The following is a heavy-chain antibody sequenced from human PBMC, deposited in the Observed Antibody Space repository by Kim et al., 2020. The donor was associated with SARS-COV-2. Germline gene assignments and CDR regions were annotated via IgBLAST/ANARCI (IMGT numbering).Heavy chain of an antibody. V-gene: IGHV3-33*05. CDR3: ARDPRTVQGRAELSGYDRLVDY. D-gene: IGHD5-12*01. Sequence: GGSLRLSCAASGFTFSSYGMHWVRQAPGKGLEWVAVISYDGSNKYYADSVKGRFTISRDNSKNTLYLQMNSLRAEDTAVYYCARDPRTVQGRAELSGYDRLVDYWGQGTLVTVSS. CDR2: ISYDGSNK. J-gene: IGHJ4*02. CDR1: GFTFSSYG.